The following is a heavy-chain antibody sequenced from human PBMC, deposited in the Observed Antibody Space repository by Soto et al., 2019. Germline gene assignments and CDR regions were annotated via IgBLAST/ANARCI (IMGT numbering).Heavy chain of an antibody. D-gene: IGHD2-2*01. Sequence: GGSLRLSCAASGFTFSSYDMHWVRQATGKGLEWVSAIGTAGDPYYPGSVRGRFTISRENAKNSLYLQMNSLRAGDTAVYYCARGFLRSNAFDIWGQGTMVTVSS. V-gene: IGHV3-13*05. CDR2: IGTAGDP. J-gene: IGHJ3*02. CDR1: GFTFSSYD. CDR3: ARGFLRSNAFDI.